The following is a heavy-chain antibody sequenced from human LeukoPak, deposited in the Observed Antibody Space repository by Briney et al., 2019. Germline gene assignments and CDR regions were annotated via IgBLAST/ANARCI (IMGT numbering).Heavy chain of an antibody. D-gene: IGHD3-22*01. CDR1: GFTFSSYA. Sequence: GGSLRLSCAASGFTFSSYAMSWVRQAPGKGPEWVSAISGSGGSTYYADSVKGRFTISRDNSKNTLYLQMNSLRAEDTAVYYCAKDSPPSYYYDSSGPYDAFDIWGQGTMVTVSS. CDR3: AKDSPPSYYYDSSGPYDAFDI. V-gene: IGHV3-23*01. CDR2: ISGSGGST. J-gene: IGHJ3*02.